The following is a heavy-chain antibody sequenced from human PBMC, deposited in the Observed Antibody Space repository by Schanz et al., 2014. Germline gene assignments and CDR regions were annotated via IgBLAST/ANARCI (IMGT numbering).Heavy chain of an antibody. V-gene: IGHV1-69*04. CDR2: IIPILGIA. Sequence: QVQLVQSGAEVKKPGSSVKVSCKASGGTFSSYSISWVRQAPGQGLEWMGRIIPILGIANYAQKFQGRVTNTADKSTTTAYMELSGLRSEDTAVYYCARGYGDSPTDFWGQGTLVTVSS. J-gene: IGHJ4*02. CDR1: GGTFSSYS. CDR3: ARGYGDSPTDF. D-gene: IGHD4-17*01.